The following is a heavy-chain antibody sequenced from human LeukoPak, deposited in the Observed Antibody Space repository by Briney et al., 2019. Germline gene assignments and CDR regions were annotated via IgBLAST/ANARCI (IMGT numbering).Heavy chain of an antibody. V-gene: IGHV6-1*01. CDR1: GDSVSSNSAA. D-gene: IGHD3-22*01. J-gene: IGHJ4*02. Sequence: SQTLSLTCAISGDSVSSNSAAWNWIRQSPSRGLEWLGRTYYRSKWYNDYAVSVKSRITINPDTSKNQFSLQLNSVTPEDTAAYYCASGYYDSSGYWGYYFDYWGQGTLVTVSS. CDR3: ASGYYDSSGYWGYYFDY. CDR2: TYYRSKWYN.